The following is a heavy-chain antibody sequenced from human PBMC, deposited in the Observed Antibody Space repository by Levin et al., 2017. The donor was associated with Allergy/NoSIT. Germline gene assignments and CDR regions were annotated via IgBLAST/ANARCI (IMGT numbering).Heavy chain of an antibody. D-gene: IGHD3-9*01. V-gene: IGHV4-34*01. CDR3: ARVLRYFDWLLSPHFDY. Sequence: SETLSLTCAVYGGSFSGYYWSWIRQPPGKGLEWIGEINHSGSTNYNPSLKSRVTISVDTSKNQFSLKLSSVTAADTAVYYCARVLRYFDWLLSPHFDYWGQGTLVTVSS. CDR2: INHSGST. CDR1: GGSFSGYY. J-gene: IGHJ4*02.